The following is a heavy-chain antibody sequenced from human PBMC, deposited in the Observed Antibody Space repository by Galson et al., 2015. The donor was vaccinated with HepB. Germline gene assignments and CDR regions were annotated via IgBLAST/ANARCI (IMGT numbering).Heavy chain of an antibody. CDR1: GFTFSSHG. D-gene: IGHD7-27*01. CDR2: IRYDGSNT. J-gene: IGHJ4*02. Sequence: SLRLSCAASGFTFSSHGMHWVRQAPGKGLEWVAFIRYDGSNTYYADSVKGRFTISRDNSKNTLYLQMNSLRAEDTAVYYCAKDTGNYLDYWGQGALVTVSS. V-gene: IGHV3-30*02. CDR3: AKDTGNYLDY.